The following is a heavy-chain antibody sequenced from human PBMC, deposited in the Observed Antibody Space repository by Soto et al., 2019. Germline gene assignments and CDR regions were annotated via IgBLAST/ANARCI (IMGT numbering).Heavy chain of an antibody. CDR2: ISYDGSNK. D-gene: IGHD6-6*01. V-gene: IGHV3-30-3*01. J-gene: IGHJ4*02. Sequence: QVQLVESGGGVVQPGRSLRLSCAASGFTFSSYAMHWVRQAPGKGLEWGAVISYDGSNKYYADSVKGRFTISRDNSKNTLYLQMNSLRAEDTAVYYCASGGTIAARQAYFDYWGQGTLVTVSS. CDR3: ASGGTIAARQAYFDY. CDR1: GFTFSSYA.